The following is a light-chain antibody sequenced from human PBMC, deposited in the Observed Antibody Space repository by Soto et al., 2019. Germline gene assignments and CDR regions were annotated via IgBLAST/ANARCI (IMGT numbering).Light chain of an antibody. CDR1: QGINNY. J-gene: IGKJ3*01. CDR3: QQYESLTPR. Sequence: DIQMTQSPSSLSASVGDRVTITCQASQGINNYLNWYQQKPGKHPKLLIYDASNLEAGVPSRFSGSGSGTDFTFSITSLQPEDGATYYCQQYESLTPRFGPGTTVEIK. CDR2: DAS. V-gene: IGKV1-33*01.